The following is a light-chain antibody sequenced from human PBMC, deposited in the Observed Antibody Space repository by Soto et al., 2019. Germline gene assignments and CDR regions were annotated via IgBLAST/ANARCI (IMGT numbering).Light chain of an antibody. J-gene: IGLJ1*01. Sequence: QSVLTQPASVSGSPGQSITISCTGTISDVGGYNYVSWYQQHPGKAPKRMIYDVSNRPSGVSNRFSGSKSGNTASLTISGLQAEDEADYYCSSYTSSSTLVFGTGTKLTVL. V-gene: IGLV2-14*01. CDR2: DVS. CDR3: SSYTSSSTLV. CDR1: ISDVGGYNY.